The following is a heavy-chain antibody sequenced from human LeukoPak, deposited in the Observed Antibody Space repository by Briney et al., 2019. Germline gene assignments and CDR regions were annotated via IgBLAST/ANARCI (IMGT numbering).Heavy chain of an antibody. CDR3: ARGDGVYGWFDP. D-gene: IGHD4-17*01. J-gene: IGHJ5*02. CDR2: IYYSGST. Sequence: SQTLSLTCTVSGGSISSYYWSWIRQPPGNGLEWIGYIYYSGSTNYNPSLKSRVTISVDTSKNHFSLKLSSVTAADTAVYYCARGDGVYGWFDPWGQGTLVTVSS. CDR1: GGSISSYY. V-gene: IGHV4-59*01.